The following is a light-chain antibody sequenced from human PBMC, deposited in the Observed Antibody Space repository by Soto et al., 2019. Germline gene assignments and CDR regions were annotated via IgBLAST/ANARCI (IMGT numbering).Light chain of an antibody. CDR1: ESLITKA. CDR3: QQYGVSHLT. J-gene: IGKJ3*01. Sequence: EIVLTQSPGTLSLSPGETATVSCRATESLITKALAWYQQKPGQAPRLLIYGAFTRDAAIPDRFNGSGSGTEFALTISRLELEDSAVYYCQQYGVSHLTFGPGNKVEIK. CDR2: GAF. V-gene: IGKV3-20*01.